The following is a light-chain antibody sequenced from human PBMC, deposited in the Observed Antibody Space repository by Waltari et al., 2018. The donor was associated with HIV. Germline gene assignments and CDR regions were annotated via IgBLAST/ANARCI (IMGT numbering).Light chain of an antibody. CDR2: SNT. V-gene: IGLV1-40*01. CDR1: TTNICAGTG. J-gene: IGLJ3*02. CDR3: QSYDNVLRGLWV. Sequence: SLLTQPPSVPGTPRQRVPISRSGITTNICAGTGASWYRQVTGTAPRRPILSNTTPPSGVPDRFTGSKSATSACLAITGLQADDEANYCCQSYDNVLRGLWVFGGGTRSTVL.